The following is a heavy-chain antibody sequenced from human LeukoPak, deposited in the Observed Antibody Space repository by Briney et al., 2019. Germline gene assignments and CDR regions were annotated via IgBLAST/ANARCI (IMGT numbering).Heavy chain of an antibody. CDR3: ARDTPLLWFGELLYPIYYYYMDV. CDR1: GFTFSSYS. D-gene: IGHD3-10*01. V-gene: IGHV3-48*01. J-gene: IGHJ6*03. CDR2: ISSSSSTI. Sequence: GGSLRLSCAASGFTFSSYSMNWVRQAPGKGLEWVSYISSSSSTIYYADSVKGRFTISRDNAKNSLYLQMNSLRAEDTAVYYCARDTPLLWFGELLYPIYYYYMDVWGKGTTVTVSS.